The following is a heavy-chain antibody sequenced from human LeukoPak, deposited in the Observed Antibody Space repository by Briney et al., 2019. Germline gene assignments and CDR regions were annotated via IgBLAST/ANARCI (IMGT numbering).Heavy chain of an antibody. CDR3: AREGDSSSWYGRDY. CDR2: ISAYNGNT. Sequence: ASVKVSCKASGYTFTSYGISWVRQAPGQGLEWMGWISAYNGNTNYAQKLQGRVTMTTDTSTSTAYMELSRLRSDDTAVYYCAREGDSSSWYGRDYWGQGTLVTVSS. V-gene: IGHV1-18*01. D-gene: IGHD6-13*01. CDR1: GYTFTSYG. J-gene: IGHJ4*02.